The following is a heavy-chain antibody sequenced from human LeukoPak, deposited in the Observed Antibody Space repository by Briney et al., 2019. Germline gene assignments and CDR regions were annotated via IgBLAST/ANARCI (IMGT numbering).Heavy chain of an antibody. CDR3: ARVRITMVRGVIITEPFDY. CDR2: MNDRGTT. CDR1: GGSFSGYY. D-gene: IGHD3-10*01. J-gene: IGHJ4*02. Sequence: SETLSLTCTVSGGSFSGYYWTWIRQFPGKGLEWIGEMNDRGTTNRNPSLRSRVTMSVDPSQNQFSLTLNSVTAADTAVYYCARVRITMVRGVIITEPFDYWGQGTLVTVSS. V-gene: IGHV4-34*01.